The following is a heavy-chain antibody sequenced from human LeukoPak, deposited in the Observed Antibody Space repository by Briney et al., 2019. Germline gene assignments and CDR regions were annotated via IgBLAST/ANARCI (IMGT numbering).Heavy chain of an antibody. CDR3: ARDWI. J-gene: IGHJ3*02. V-gene: IGHV3-48*01. Sequence: GGSLRLSCTTSGFSFTNYAMNWVRQAPGKGLEWLSYISGPGTTTKYADSVKGRFTISRDNDKNSLYLQTNSLRAEDTAVYYCARDWIWGQGTMFTVSS. CDR1: GFSFTNYA. CDR2: ISGPGTTT.